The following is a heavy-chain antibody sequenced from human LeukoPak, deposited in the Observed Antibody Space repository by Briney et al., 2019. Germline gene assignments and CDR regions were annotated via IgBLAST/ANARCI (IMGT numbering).Heavy chain of an antibody. D-gene: IGHD4-17*01. CDR2: ISWNSGSI. J-gene: IGHJ4*02. Sequence: GGSLRLSCAASGFTFSSYWMSWVRQAPGKGLEWVSGISWNSGSIGYADSVKGRFTISRDNAKNSLYLQMNSLRAEDTALYYCARVSYGDYYFFDYWGQGTLVTVSS. CDR3: ARVSYGDYYFFDY. V-gene: IGHV3-9*01. CDR1: GFTFSSYW.